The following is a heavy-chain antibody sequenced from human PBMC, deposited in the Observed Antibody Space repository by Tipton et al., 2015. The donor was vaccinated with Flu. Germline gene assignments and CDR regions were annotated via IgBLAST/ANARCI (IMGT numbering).Heavy chain of an antibody. CDR3: ANFPAGGIMAPVS. Sequence: TLSLTCTVSGVSISSGSYYWSWIRQPAGKGLEWVGRIYTSGGTDYNAPLRSRVSISVDTSKNQFSLNLRSVSAADTAVYYCANFPAGGIMAPVSWGQGTLVTVSS. CDR2: IYTSGGT. D-gene: IGHD3-16*02. CDR1: GVSISSGSYY. J-gene: IGHJ5*02. V-gene: IGHV4-61*02.